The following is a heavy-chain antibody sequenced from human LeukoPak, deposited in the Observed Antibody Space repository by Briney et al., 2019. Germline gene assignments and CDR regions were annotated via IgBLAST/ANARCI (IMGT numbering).Heavy chain of an antibody. Sequence: KPSETLSLTRAVYGGSFSGYYWSWIRQPPGKGLEWIGEINHSGSTNYNPSLKSRVTISVDTSKNQFSLQLSSVTPEDTAVYYCARQNNTYHHYNLGWFDPWGQGTLVTVSS. CDR3: ARQNNTYHHYNLGWFDP. CDR1: GGSFSGYY. J-gene: IGHJ5*02. V-gene: IGHV4-34*01. D-gene: IGHD5-24*01. CDR2: INHSGST.